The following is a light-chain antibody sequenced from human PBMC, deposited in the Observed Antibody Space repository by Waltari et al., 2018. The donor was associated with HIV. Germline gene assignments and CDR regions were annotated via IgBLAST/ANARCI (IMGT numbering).Light chain of an antibody. J-gene: IGKJ5*01. CDR1: QSIATY. CDR2: HAS. Sequence: EIVLTQSPATLSLSPGERATLACRASQSIATYLAWYQHKPGQPPRLLMSHASTRATGIPARFSGSVSGTDFTLTISSLESEDFAIYYCQQRAISPGTFGHGTRLDIK. CDR3: QQRAISPGT. V-gene: IGKV3-11*01.